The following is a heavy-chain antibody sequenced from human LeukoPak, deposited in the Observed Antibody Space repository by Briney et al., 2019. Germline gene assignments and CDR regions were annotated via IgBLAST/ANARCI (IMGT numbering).Heavy chain of an antibody. CDR1: GGSISSYY. CDR3: ARRSSNWYFDY. J-gene: IGHJ4*02. D-gene: IGHD4-11*01. CDR2: IYDSGST. V-gene: IGHV4-59*08. Sequence: SETLSLTCTVSGGSISSYYWSWIRQPPGKGLEWIGYIYDSGSTNYNPSLKSRVTISMDTSKNQFSLKLSSVTAADTAVYYCARRSSNWYFDYWGQGTLVTVSS.